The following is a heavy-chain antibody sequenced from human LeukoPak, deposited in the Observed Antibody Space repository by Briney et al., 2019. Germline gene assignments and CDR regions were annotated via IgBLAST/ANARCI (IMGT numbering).Heavy chain of an antibody. Sequence: AGSLRLSCAASRFTFSSYVMSWVRQAPGKGLEWVSAISGGGGSTYYADSVKGRFTISRDNSKNTLYLQMNSLRAEDTAIYYCAKDLIQQQLVYFDYWGQGTLVTVSS. CDR1: RFTFSSYV. CDR3: AKDLIQQQLVYFDY. V-gene: IGHV3-23*01. J-gene: IGHJ4*02. CDR2: ISGGGGST. D-gene: IGHD6-13*01.